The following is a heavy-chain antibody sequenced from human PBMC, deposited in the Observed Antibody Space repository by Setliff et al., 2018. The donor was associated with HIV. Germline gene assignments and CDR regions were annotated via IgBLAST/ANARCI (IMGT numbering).Heavy chain of an antibody. D-gene: IGHD3-10*01. Sequence: SETLSLTCAVYGGSFNDYYWTWIRQPPGKGLEWIGEIDHSGNIKYHASLKSRVTISKDTSKNQISLKLRSATAADTAVYYCARGLNYYGSGSYLPLGYWGQGTLVTVSS. CDR1: GGSFNDYY. V-gene: IGHV4-34*01. CDR2: IDHSGNI. CDR3: ARGLNYYGSGSYLPLGY. J-gene: IGHJ4*02.